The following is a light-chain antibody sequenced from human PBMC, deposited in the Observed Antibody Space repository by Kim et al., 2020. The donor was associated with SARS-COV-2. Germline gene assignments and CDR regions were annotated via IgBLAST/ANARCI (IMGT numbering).Light chain of an antibody. CDR3: CSFAGSSTWV. CDR1: SSDVGSYDF. Sequence: GQSITMSCTGASSDVGSYDFVSWYQQHPGKAPKLMIYEVTKRPSGVSHRFSGSKSGNTASLTISGLQAEDEADYYCCSFAGSSTWVFGGGTQLTVL. J-gene: IGLJ3*02. V-gene: IGLV2-23*02. CDR2: EVT.